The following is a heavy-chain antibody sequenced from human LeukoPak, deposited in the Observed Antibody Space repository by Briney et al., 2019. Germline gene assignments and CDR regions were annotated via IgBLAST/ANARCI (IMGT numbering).Heavy chain of an antibody. J-gene: IGHJ5*02. CDR2: MKYGAST. Sequence: SETLSLTCTVSGGSITRSINYWAWIRQPPGKGPEWIATMKYGASTFYNPSLRSRVTISVDTSKNQFSLKLSSVTAADTAVYYCANRGSVVTAMSGHWFDPWGQGTLVTVSS. CDR3: ANRGSVVTAMSGHWFDP. V-gene: IGHV4-39*01. CDR1: GGSITRSINY. D-gene: IGHD2-21*02.